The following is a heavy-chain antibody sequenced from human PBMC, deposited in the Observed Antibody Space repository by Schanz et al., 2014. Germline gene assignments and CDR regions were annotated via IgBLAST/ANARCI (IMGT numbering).Heavy chain of an antibody. D-gene: IGHD3-9*01. CDR1: GYTFTTYA. Sequence: QVQLVQSGAEVKKPGASVRVSCKASGYTFTTYAMSWVRQAPGQGLEWEGWISVYTGNTKYGQKVQGRVTMTADTYTYTAYMELKSLRSDDTAVYYCAKAEYDILTDSYSRLDPWGQGTLVTVSS. CDR2: ISVYTGNT. CDR3: AKAEYDILTDSYSRLDP. V-gene: IGHV1-18*01. J-gene: IGHJ5*02.